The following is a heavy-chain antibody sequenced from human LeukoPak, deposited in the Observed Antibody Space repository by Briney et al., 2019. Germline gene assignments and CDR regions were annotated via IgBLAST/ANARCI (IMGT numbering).Heavy chain of an antibody. CDR1: GVTVSNNF. V-gene: IGHV3-66*01. D-gene: IGHD5-24*01. J-gene: IGHJ4*02. CDR3: ARDPPAVAINTYG. CDR2: IYGGGDT. Sequence: GGSPRLSCAASGVTVSNNFMLWVRQAPGKGLEWVSLIYGGGDTHYADSVKGRFTISRDNSKNTLYLQMNNLRAEDTAVYYCARDPPAVAINTYGWGQGTLVTVSS.